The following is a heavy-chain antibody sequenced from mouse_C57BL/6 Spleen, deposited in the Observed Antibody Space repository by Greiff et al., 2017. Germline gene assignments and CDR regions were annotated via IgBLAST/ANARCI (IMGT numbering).Heavy chain of an antibody. Sequence: VQLQQPGAELVRPGTSVKLSCKASGYTFTSYWMHWVKQRPGQGLEWIGVIDPSDSYTNYNQKFKGKATLTVDTSSSTAYMQLSSLTSEDSAVYYCAREGLRPYFDYWGQGTTLTVSS. CDR1: GYTFTSYW. J-gene: IGHJ2*01. V-gene: IGHV1-59*01. CDR3: AREGLRPYFDY. CDR2: IDPSDSYT. D-gene: IGHD1-2*01.